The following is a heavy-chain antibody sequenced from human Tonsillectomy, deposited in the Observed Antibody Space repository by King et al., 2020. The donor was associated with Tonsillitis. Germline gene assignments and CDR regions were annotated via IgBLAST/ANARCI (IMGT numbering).Heavy chain of an antibody. CDR2: ISSSGSTI. V-gene: IGHV3-48*03. D-gene: IGHD5-18*01. Sequence: EVQLVESGGGLVQPGGSLRLSCAASGFTFSSYEMNWVRQAPGKGLEWVSYISSSGSTIYYADSVKGRFTISRDNAKNSLYLQMNSLRAEDTAVYYCAREQSGYSWTVAFDIWGQGTMVTVSS. J-gene: IGHJ3*02. CDR1: GFTFSSYE. CDR3: AREQSGYSWTVAFDI.